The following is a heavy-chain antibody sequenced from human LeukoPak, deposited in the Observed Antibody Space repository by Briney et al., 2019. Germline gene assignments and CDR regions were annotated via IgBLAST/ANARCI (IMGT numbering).Heavy chain of an antibody. J-gene: IGHJ4*02. CDR1: GYTLSNFG. D-gene: IGHD4-17*01. V-gene: IGHV1-18*01. CDR2: ISVFKGNT. Sequence: ASVKVSCKASGYTLSNFGLNWVRQAPGQGLEWMEWISVFKGNTHYAQKFQGRVTMTTDTATNTAYMELRSLTSDDTAVYYCARDLGRTDNGDYPSYWGQGTLVIVSS. CDR3: ARDLGRTDNGDYPSY.